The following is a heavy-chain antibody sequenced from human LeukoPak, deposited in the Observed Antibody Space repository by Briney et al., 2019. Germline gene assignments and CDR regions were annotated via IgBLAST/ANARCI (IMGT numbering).Heavy chain of an antibody. CDR2: IHYSGTT. CDR1: GGSISGYY. D-gene: IGHD6-13*01. Sequence: PSETLSLTCTVSGGSISGYYWNWIRQPPGKGLEWTGYIHYSGTTNYNPSLKSRVTISVDTSKNQLSLKLSSVTAADTAVYFCAKRGRSSWYFDYWGQGTQVTVSS. V-gene: IGHV4-59*01. CDR3: AKRGRSSWYFDY. J-gene: IGHJ4*02.